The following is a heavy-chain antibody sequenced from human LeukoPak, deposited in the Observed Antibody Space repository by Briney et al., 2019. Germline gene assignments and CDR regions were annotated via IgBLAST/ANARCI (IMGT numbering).Heavy chain of an antibody. CDR3: AKTPIRITEDHDAFDI. CDR2: ISGSGGST. Sequence: GGSLRLSCAASGFTFSSYAMSWVRQAPGKGLEWVSAISGSGGSTYYADSVKGRFTISRDNSKNTLYLQMNSLRAEDTAVYYCAKTPIRITEDHDAFDIWGQGAMVTVSS. V-gene: IGHV3-23*01. J-gene: IGHJ3*02. D-gene: IGHD3-10*01. CDR1: GFTFSSYA.